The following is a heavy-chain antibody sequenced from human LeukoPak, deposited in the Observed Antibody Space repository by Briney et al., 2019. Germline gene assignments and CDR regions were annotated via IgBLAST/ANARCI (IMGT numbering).Heavy chain of an antibody. Sequence: ASVKVSCKASGYTFTSYGISWVRQAPGQGLEWMGWISAYNGNTNYAQKLQGRVTMTTGPSTSTAYMELRSLRSDDTAVYYCARGQCLYDFWSGYYTKLRHASFDSSGQGTLVTVSP. J-gene: IGHJ4*02. D-gene: IGHD3-3*01. CDR3: ARGQCLYDFWSGYYTKLRHASFDS. CDR2: ISAYNGNT. CDR1: GYTFTSYG. V-gene: IGHV1-18*01.